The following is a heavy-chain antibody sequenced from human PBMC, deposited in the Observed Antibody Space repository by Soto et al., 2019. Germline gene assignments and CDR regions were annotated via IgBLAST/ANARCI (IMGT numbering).Heavy chain of an antibody. D-gene: IGHD3-22*01. CDR2: MYPGDSDT. J-gene: IGHJ1*01. V-gene: IGHV5-51*01. CDR3: ARLPRDCNKTSCYYADH. CDR1: GYDFNTNW. Sequence: GESLKISCRGSGYDFNTNWFGWVRQLPGRGLEWVGIMYPGDSDTRLHPSLQGHVTLSADVTVSTAFLQWRTLKTSDSGMYFSARLPRDCNKTSCYYADHRGQGTSVTVSS.